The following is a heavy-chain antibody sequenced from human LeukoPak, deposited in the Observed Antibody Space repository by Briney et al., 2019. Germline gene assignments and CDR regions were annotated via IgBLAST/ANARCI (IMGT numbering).Heavy chain of an antibody. CDR1: GFTFSSYS. D-gene: IGHD6-19*01. J-gene: IGHJ4*02. Sequence: PGGSLRLSCAASGFTFSSYSMNWVRQAPGKGLEWVSSISSSSSYIYYADSVKGRFTISRDNAKNSLYLQMNSLRAEDTAVYYCARDWAVAGKRYYFDYWGQGTLVTVSS. CDR3: ARDWAVAGKRYYFDY. CDR2: ISSSSSYI. V-gene: IGHV3-21*01.